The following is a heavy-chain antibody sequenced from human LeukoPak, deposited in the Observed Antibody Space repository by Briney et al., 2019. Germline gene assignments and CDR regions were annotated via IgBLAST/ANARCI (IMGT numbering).Heavy chain of an antibody. J-gene: IGHJ6*04. D-gene: IGHD3-9*01. CDR2: INPSGGST. CDR1: GYTFTSYG. CDR3: AREKGSGDIRRMDV. Sequence: GASVKVSCKASGYTFTSYGISWVRQAPGQGLEWMGIINPSGGSTSYAQKFQGRVTMTRDMSTSTVYMELSSLRSEDTAVYYCAREKGSGDIRRMDVWGKGTTVTVSS. V-gene: IGHV1-46*01.